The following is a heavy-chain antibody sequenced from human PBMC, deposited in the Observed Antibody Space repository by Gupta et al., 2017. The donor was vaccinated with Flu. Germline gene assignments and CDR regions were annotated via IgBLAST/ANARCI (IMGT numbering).Heavy chain of an antibody. V-gene: IGHV1-18*01. J-gene: IGHJ4*02. CDR2: ASTYNGNT. D-gene: IGHD2-8*01. CDR1: GYTFTNYG. CDR3: ARDQTNFAFRT. Sequence: QAQLVQSGGEVKKPGASVRVSCKASGYTFTNYGISWGRQDPGQALEWMGWASTYNGNTNYVQKFQGRVTMTTDTSTTTAYMELRNLTADDTAVYYCARDQTNFAFRTGGQGTLGTVSS.